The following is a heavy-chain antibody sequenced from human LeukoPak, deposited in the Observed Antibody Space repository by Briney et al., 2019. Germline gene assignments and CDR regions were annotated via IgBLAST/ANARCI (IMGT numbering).Heavy chain of an antibody. J-gene: IGHJ6*03. V-gene: IGHV1-8*01. Sequence: ASVKVSCKASGYTFTSYDINWVRQATGHGLEWMGWMNPNSGNTGYAQKFQGRVTMTRNTSISTAYMELSSLRSEDTAVYYCARGSLSPAAAGTYGWGWGYYYYYMDVWGKGTTVTISS. CDR3: ARGSLSPAAAGTYGWGWGYYYYYMDV. CDR1: GYTFTSYD. D-gene: IGHD6-13*01. CDR2: MNPNSGNT.